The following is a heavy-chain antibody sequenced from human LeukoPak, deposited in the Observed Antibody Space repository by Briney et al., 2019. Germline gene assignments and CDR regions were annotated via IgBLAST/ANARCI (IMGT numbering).Heavy chain of an antibody. D-gene: IGHD6-13*01. V-gene: IGHV3-21*01. CDR2: ISSNFSYI. CDR1: GFTFSTCS. J-gene: IGHJ4*02. Sequence: KAGGSLRLSCAASGFTFSTCSMNWVRQAPGKGLEWVSSISSNFSYIHYADSVKGRFTISRDNAKNSLYLQMSSLRAEDTAVYYCARRNPGYSSSWYFNDYWGQGTLVTVSS. CDR3: ARRNPGYSSSWYFNDY.